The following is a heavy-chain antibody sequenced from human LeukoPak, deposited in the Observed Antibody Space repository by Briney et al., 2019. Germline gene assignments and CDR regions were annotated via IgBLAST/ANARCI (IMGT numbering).Heavy chain of an antibody. D-gene: IGHD4-23*01. CDR3: ARSGGPGLFDY. V-gene: IGHV3-48*04. CDR1: GFTLSSYS. Sequence: GGSLRLSCAASGFTLSSYSMNWVRQAPGKGLEWVSYISSSSSTIYYADSVKGRFTISRDNAKNSLYLQMNSLRAEDTAVYYCARSGGPGLFDYWGQGTLVTVSS. J-gene: IGHJ4*02. CDR2: ISSSSSTI.